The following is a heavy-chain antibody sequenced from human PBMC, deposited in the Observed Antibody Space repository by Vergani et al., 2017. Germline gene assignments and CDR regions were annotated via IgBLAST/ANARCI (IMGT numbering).Heavy chain of an antibody. CDR3: ASEPVTMVRELGH. CDR1: GYSFTSYW. J-gene: IGHJ4*02. Sequence: EVQLVQSGAEVKKPGESLRISCKGSGYSFTSYWISWVRQMPGKGLEWMGRIDPSDSYTNYSPSFQGHVTISADKSISTAYLQWSSLKASDTDMYYCASEPVTMVRELGHWGQGTLVTVSS. CDR2: IDPSDSYT. D-gene: IGHD3-10*01. V-gene: IGHV5-10-1*01.